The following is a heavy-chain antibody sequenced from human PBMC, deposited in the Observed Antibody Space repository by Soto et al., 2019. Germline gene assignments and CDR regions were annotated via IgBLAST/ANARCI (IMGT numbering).Heavy chain of an antibody. J-gene: IGHJ5*02. CDR3: VRDWQLLP. V-gene: IGHV1-18*04. CDR1: GYTFTNYG. D-gene: IGHD1-1*01. Sequence: VASVKVSCKASGYTFTNYGISWVRQAPGQGLEWMGWISGYNGNTNYAHNLQGRVTMTTDTSTSTAYMELRSLRSDDTAVYYCVRDWQLLPWGQGTLVTVSS. CDR2: ISGYNGNT.